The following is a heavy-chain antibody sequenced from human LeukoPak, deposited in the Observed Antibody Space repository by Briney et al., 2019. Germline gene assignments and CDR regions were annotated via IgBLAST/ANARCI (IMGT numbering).Heavy chain of an antibody. CDR3: AKSYSNTWPSPDVDY. D-gene: IGHD6-13*01. CDR2: ISNDGSHI. CDR1: GFSFSNYG. V-gene: IGHV3-30*18. J-gene: IGHJ4*02. Sequence: GGSLRLSCAASGFSFSNYGMHWVRQGPGKGLEWVAVISNDGSHIHYADSVKGRFTISRDSSKNTLHLQMNSLRAEDTAVYYCAKSYSNTWPSPDVDYWGQGTLVTVSS.